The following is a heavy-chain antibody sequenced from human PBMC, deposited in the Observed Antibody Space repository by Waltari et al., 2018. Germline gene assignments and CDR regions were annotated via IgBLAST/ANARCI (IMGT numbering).Heavy chain of an antibody. CDR1: GGSISSYY. Sequence: QVQLQESGPGLVKPSETLSLTCTVSGGSISSYYWSWIRQPPGKGLEWIGYIYYSGSTNSNPPLMSRVTISVDTSKNQFSRKLSSVTAADTAVYYCARATAHDNWFDPCGQGTLVTVSS. J-gene: IGHJ5*02. CDR2: IYYSGST. CDR3: ARATAHDNWFDP. V-gene: IGHV4-59*01.